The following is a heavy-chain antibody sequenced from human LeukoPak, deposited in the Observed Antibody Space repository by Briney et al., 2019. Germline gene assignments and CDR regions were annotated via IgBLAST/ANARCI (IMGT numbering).Heavy chain of an antibody. Sequence: PGRSLRLSCAASGFSFSDYYMTWIRQAPGKGLEWVSHISGSGSTIYYADSVKGRFTISRDNAKNSLYLQMNSLRAEDTAVYYCARDCSGTSCYDKAFDIWGQGTMVTVSS. V-gene: IGHV3-11*04. CDR2: ISGSGSTI. J-gene: IGHJ3*02. CDR1: GFSFSDYY. CDR3: ARDCSGTSCYDKAFDI. D-gene: IGHD2-2*01.